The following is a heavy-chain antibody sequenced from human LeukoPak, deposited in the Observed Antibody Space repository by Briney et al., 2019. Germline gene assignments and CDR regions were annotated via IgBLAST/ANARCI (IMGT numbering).Heavy chain of an antibody. CDR2: IYYSGST. J-gene: IGHJ4*02. D-gene: IGHD3-9*01. CDR1: GGSISSSSYY. CDR3: ARLDAIKTASFDY. V-gene: IGHV4-39*01. Sequence: SETLSLTCTVSGGSISSSSYYWGWIRQPPGKGLEWIGSIYYSGSTYYNPSPKSRVTISVDTSKNQFSLKLSSVTAADTAVYYCARLDAIKTASFDYWGQGTLVTVSS.